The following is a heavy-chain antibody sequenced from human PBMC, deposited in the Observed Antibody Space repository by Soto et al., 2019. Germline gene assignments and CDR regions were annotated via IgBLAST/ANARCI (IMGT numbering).Heavy chain of an antibody. CDR3: ARDPRTFVVVTANWFDP. CDR1: GFTFSSYS. CDR2: ISPSSTYI. Sequence: EVQLVESGGGLVKPGGSLRLSCAASGFTFSSYSMNWVRQAPGKRLEWVSSISPSSTYIYYADSVKGRFTISRDNAKNSLYLQMNSLRAEVTAVYYCARDPRTFVVVTANWFDPWGQGTLVTVSS. D-gene: IGHD2-21*02. V-gene: IGHV3-21*01. J-gene: IGHJ5*02.